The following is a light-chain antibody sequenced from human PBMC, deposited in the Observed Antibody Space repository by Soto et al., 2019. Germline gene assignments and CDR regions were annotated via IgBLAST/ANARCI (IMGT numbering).Light chain of an antibody. Sequence: GDRVTMTCRASRSVNTWLAWYQQKPGNAPKLLIHHASTLENGVPSRFSGSGSGTESTLTISSLQPDDFATYYCQQYHFFWTFGQGTKVDIK. CDR1: RSVNTW. CDR3: QQYHFFWT. J-gene: IGKJ1*01. V-gene: IGKV1-5*01. CDR2: HAS.